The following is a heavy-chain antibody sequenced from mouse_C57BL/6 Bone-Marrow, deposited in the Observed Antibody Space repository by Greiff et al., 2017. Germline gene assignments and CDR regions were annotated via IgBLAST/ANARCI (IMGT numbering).Heavy chain of an antibody. J-gene: IGHJ1*03. CDR2: ISNLAYSI. D-gene: IGHD1-1*01. V-gene: IGHV5-15*01. CDR1: GFTFSDYG. CDR3: ARRGDYGSSYEWYFDV. Sequence: EVKVVESGGGLVQPGGSLKLSCAASGFTFSDYGMAWVRQAPRKGPEWVAFISNLAYSIYYADTVTGRFTISRENAKNTLYLEMSSLRSEDTAMYYCARRGDYGSSYEWYFDVWGTGTTVTVSS.